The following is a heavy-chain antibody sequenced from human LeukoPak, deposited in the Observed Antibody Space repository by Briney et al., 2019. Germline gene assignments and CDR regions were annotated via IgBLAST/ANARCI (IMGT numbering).Heavy chain of an antibody. CDR2: IYTSGST. CDR1: GGSISSYY. J-gene: IGHJ4*02. V-gene: IGHV4-4*07. CDR3: AREGGSSWGMAFDY. Sequence: SETLSHTCTVSGGSISSYYWSWIRQPAGKGLEWIGRIYTSGSTNYNPSLKSRVTMSVDTSKNQFSLKLSSVTAADTAVYYCAREGGSSWGMAFDYWGQGTLVTVSS. D-gene: IGHD6-13*01.